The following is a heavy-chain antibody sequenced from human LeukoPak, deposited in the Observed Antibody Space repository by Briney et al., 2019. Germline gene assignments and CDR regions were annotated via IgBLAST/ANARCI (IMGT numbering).Heavy chain of an antibody. V-gene: IGHV1-18*01. CDR1: GYTFTSYG. CDR2: ISAYNGNT. Sequence: ASVKVSCKASGYTFTSYGISWVRQAPGQGLEWMGWISAYNGNTNYTQKLQGRVTMTTDTSTSTAYMELRSLRSDNTAVYYCARAGGEQQLVDFDYWGQGTLVTVSS. D-gene: IGHD6-13*01. J-gene: IGHJ4*02. CDR3: ARAGGEQQLVDFDY.